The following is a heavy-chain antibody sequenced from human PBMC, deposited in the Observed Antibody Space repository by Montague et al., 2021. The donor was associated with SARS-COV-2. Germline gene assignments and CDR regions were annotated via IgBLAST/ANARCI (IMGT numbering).Heavy chain of an antibody. J-gene: IGHJ4*02. CDR2: MKQDGSEK. CDR3: ARDEGSHSIYYYDSSGYYVY. V-gene: IGHV3-7*03. CDR1: GFTFSTYW. D-gene: IGHD3-22*01. Sequence: SLRLSCAASGFTFSTYWMSWVRQAPGKGLEWVADMKQDGSEKYYVDSVKGRFTISRDNAKSLLYLEMNSLRAEDTAVYYCARDEGSHSIYYYDSSGYYVYWGQGRPVTVSS.